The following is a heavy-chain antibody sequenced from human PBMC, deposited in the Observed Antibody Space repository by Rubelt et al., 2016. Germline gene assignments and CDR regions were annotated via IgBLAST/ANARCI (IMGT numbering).Heavy chain of an antibody. D-gene: IGHD2-15*01. Sequence: EVQLVESGGGLIQPGGSLRLSCAASGFTVSRNYMNWVRQAPGKGLEWVSVIYSDDNTYYADSVKGRFTIPRDNAENSLFLQMKGLRVEDTGVYYWARRGVANSDTPDAFDIWGQGTMVTVSS. CDR1: GFTVSRNY. CDR2: IYSDDNT. V-gene: IGHV3-53*01. CDR3: ARRGVANSDTPDAFDI. J-gene: IGHJ3*02.